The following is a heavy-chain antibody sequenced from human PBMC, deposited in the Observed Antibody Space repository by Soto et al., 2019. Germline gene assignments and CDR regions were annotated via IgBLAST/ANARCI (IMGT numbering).Heavy chain of an antibody. CDR2: ISYDGSNK. Sequence: QVQLVESGGGVVQPGRSLRLSCAASGFTFSSYAMHWVRQAPGKGLEWVAVISYDGSNKYYADSVKGRFTISRDNSKNTLYLQMNSLRAEDTAVYYGARGLSDDGDYENNWFDPWGQGTLVTVSS. CDR3: ARGLSDDGDYENNWFDP. CDR1: GFTFSSYA. D-gene: IGHD4-17*01. V-gene: IGHV3-30-3*01. J-gene: IGHJ5*02.